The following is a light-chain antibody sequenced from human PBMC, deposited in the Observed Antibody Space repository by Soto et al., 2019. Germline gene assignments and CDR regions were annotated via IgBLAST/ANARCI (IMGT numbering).Light chain of an antibody. CDR2: EVS. CDR1: SSDVGDYNY. J-gene: IGLJ2*01. Sequence: QSVLTQPPSASGSLGQSVTIPCTGTSSDVGDYNYVSWYQQHPGKVPKLMIYEVSKRPSGVPDRFSGSKSGNTASLTVSGLQAEDEADYYCSSFAGSPVVFGGGTKVNVL. CDR3: SSFAGSPVV. V-gene: IGLV2-8*01.